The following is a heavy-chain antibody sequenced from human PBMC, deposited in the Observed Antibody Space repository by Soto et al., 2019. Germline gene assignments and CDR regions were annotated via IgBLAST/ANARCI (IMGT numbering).Heavy chain of an antibody. CDR3: AKDGYSSSWNGFFEY. J-gene: IGHJ4*02. Sequence: GGSLRLSXAASGFTFGDFAMSWVRQAPGKGLEWVSGISGSGGSTHYPDSVKGRFTISRDNSKNTLYLQMNSLRAEDAAVYYCAKDGYSSSWNGFFEYWGQGNQVTVSS. V-gene: IGHV3-23*01. CDR2: ISGSGGST. CDR1: GFTFGDFA. D-gene: IGHD6-13*01.